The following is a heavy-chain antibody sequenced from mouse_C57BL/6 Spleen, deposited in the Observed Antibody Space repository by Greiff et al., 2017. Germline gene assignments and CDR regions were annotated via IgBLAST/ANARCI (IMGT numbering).Heavy chain of an antibody. V-gene: IGHV1-82*01. J-gene: IGHJ4*01. CDR1: GYAFSSSW. D-gene: IGHD1-1*01. CDR2: IYPGDGDT. Sequence: VQLQESGPELVKPGASVKISCKASGYAFSSSWMNWVKQRPGKGLEWIGRIYPGDGDTNYNGKFKGKATLTADKSSSTAYMQLSSLTSEDSAVYFCARGDYYGSSYAMDYWGQGTSVTVSS. CDR3: ARGDYYGSSYAMDY.